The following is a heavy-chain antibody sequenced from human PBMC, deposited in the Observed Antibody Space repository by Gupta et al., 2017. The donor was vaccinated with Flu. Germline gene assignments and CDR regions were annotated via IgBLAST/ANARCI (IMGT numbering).Heavy chain of an antibody. J-gene: IGHJ4*02. Sequence: QVQRQESGPGLLKPSETLSLTCTVSGASIVGYYSNWIRHPPGNGLEWIHYHYYSGSSTYNPSRKSRVTTAVDTSKNQFSLKLTSVTAADTALYFGARSLYGSGSQPFDNWGQGTLVTVSS. CDR2: HYYSGSS. CDR3: ARSLYGSGSQPFDN. CDR1: GASIVGYY. V-gene: IGHV4-59*01. D-gene: IGHD3-10*01.